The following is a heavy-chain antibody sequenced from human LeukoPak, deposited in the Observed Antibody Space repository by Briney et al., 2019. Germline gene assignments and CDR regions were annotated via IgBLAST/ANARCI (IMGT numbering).Heavy chain of an antibody. D-gene: IGHD3-16*01. Sequence: GGSLRLSCAASGFAFSRSAMHWVRQAPGKGLEWVALISYDGGNEYYGDSVKGRFTVSRDNSKSMLYLQMSSLRADDTAVYYCGRAGFGELYPYVDSWGQGTLVTVSS. J-gene: IGHJ4*02. CDR2: ISYDGGNE. V-gene: IGHV3-30*04. CDR3: GRAGFGELYPYVDS. CDR1: GFAFSRSA.